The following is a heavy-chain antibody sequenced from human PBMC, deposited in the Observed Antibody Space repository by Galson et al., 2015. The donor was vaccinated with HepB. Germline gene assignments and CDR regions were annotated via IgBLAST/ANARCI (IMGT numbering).Heavy chain of an antibody. CDR1: GGTFSSYA. Sequence: SVKVSCKASGGTFSSYAISWVRQAPGQGLEWMGGIIPIFGTANYAQKFQGRVTITADESTSTAYMELSSLRSEDTAVYYCVREIIGYSSSWAMGSGMDVWGQGTTVTVSS. CDR3: VREIIGYSSSWAMGSGMDV. D-gene: IGHD6-13*01. V-gene: IGHV1-69*13. CDR2: IIPIFGTA. J-gene: IGHJ6*02.